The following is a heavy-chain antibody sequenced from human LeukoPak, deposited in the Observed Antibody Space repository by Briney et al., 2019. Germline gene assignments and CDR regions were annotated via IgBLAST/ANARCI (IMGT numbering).Heavy chain of an antibody. Sequence: GGSLRLSCAASGFTLSSYSMSWVRQAPGKGLEWVSAISDTGNTYHADSVKGRFTISRDSSKNTLFLQMNRLRPEDAAVYYCAKAPVTTCRGAFCYPFDYWGLGTLVTVSS. CDR2: ISDTGNT. CDR1: GFTLSSYS. D-gene: IGHD2-15*01. V-gene: IGHV3-23*01. J-gene: IGHJ4*02. CDR3: AKAPVTTCRGAFCYPFDY.